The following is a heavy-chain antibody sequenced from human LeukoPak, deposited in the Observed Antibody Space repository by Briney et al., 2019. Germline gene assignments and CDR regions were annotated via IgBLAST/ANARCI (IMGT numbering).Heavy chain of an antibody. Sequence: GASVKVSCKASGYTFTSYGISWVRQAPGQGLEWMGWISAYNGNTNYAQKLQGRVTMTTDTSTSTAYMELSSLRSEDTAVYYCATYYYDSSGYRAHLSHFDYWGQGTLVTVSS. CDR3: ATYYYDSSGYRAHLSHFDY. D-gene: IGHD3-22*01. J-gene: IGHJ4*02. CDR1: GYTFTSYG. V-gene: IGHV1-18*01. CDR2: ISAYNGNT.